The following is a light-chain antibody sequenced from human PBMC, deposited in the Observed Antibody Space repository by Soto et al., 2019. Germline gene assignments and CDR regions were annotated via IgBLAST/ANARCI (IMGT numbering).Light chain of an antibody. CDR3: QHYGTSPPALT. V-gene: IGKV3-20*01. J-gene: IGKJ4*01. CDR2: GAS. Sequence: DIVLTQSPGTLSLPPGERAILSCSASQSVSSSHLACYQQKPGQAPRLLIYGASSRATGIPDRFGGSGSGTDFSLTISRLEPEDFAVYYCQHYGTSPPALTFGGGTKVEIK. CDR1: QSVSSSH.